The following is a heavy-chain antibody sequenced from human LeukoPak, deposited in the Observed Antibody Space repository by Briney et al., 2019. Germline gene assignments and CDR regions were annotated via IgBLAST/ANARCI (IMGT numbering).Heavy chain of an antibody. CDR3: AREADRWFDP. CDR2: MYNSGST. Sequence: SETLSLTSTVSGGSISSSYYYWGWIRQPPGKGLEWIGTMYNSGSTDYNPSLESRVTISVDTSKNQFSLKLSSVTAADTAVYYCAREADRWFDPWGQGTLVTVSS. V-gene: IGHV4-39*07. J-gene: IGHJ5*02. CDR1: GGSISSSYYY.